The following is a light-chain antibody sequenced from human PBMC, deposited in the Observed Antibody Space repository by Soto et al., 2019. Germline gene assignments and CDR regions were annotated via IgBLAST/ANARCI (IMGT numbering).Light chain of an antibody. CDR1: QSLLQSYGNTY. CDR3: QQSYSTPLT. CDR2: AAS. V-gene: IGKV1-39*01. Sequence: MTQTPLSLSVTPGQPASISCKSSQSLLQSYGNTYLYWYQQKPGKAPKPLIYAASSLQSGVPSRFSGSGSGTDFTLTISSLQPEDFATYYCQQSYSTPLTFGGGTKVDIK. J-gene: IGKJ4*01.